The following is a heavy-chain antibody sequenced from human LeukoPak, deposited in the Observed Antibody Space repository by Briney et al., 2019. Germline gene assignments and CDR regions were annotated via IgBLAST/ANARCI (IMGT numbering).Heavy chain of an antibody. D-gene: IGHD6-6*01. CDR2: ISGSGGST. Sequence: GGSLRLSCAASGFTFSSYAMSWVRQAPGKGLEWVSAISGSGGSTYYADSVKGRFTISRDNSKNTLYLQMNSLKTEDTAVYYCTTGIAARYYWGQGTLVTVSS. J-gene: IGHJ4*02. V-gene: IGHV3-23*01. CDR1: GFTFSSYA. CDR3: TTGIAARYY.